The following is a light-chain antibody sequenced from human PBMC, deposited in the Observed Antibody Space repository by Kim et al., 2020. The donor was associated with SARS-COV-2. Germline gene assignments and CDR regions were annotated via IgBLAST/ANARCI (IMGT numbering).Light chain of an antibody. J-gene: IGKJ2*02. CDR1: QSVTSRY. Sequence: EIVLTQSPGTLSLSPGERATLSCRASQSVTSRYLAWYQQKPDQAPRLLIFGASSRATGIPDRFSGSGSGTEFTLTINRLEPEDFAVYYCQQYGSSPPCTLGQGTKLEI. CDR2: GAS. CDR3: QQYGSSPPCT. V-gene: IGKV3-20*01.